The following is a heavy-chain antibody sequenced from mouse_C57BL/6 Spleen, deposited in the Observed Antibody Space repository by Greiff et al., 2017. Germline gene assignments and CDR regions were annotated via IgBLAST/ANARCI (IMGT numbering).Heavy chain of an antibody. CDR1: GYTFTSYW. D-gene: IGHD5-1*01. V-gene: IGHV1-64*01. CDR3: ARDSTSRDYAMDY. CDR2: IHPNSGST. Sequence: VKLQQSGADLVKPGASVKLSCKASGYTFTSYWMHWVQQRPGQGLEWIGMIHPNSGSTNYNEKFKTKATLTVDKSSSKAYMQLSSLTSEDSAFYYCARDSTSRDYAMDYWGQGASVSVSS. J-gene: IGHJ4*01.